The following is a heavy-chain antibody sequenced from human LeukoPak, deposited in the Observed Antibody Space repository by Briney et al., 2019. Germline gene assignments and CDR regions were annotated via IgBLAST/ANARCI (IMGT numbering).Heavy chain of an antibody. Sequence: PGMSLRLSCSASGFTFSSYVMHWVRQAPGKGLEWGAIISYEGSNEYYADYVKGGFTISTDNSKNTLYIQMNSLRAEDTAVYYCARRAGDYSHPYDYWGQGTLVTVSS. CDR1: GFTFSSYV. D-gene: IGHD3-22*01. CDR2: ISYEGSNE. J-gene: IGHJ4*02. CDR3: ARRAGDYSHPYDY. V-gene: IGHV3-30*14.